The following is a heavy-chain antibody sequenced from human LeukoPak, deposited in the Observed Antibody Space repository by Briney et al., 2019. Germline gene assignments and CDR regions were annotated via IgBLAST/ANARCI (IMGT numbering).Heavy chain of an antibody. J-gene: IGHJ4*02. CDR3: ARGINVGATSR. Sequence: SETLSLTCSGSGDSMSRDYWRWVRQSPGKGLEGIGCIHNSGFTKYNHSLKSRLTMSLDTSKNQFSLEVTSVTAADTAVYFCARGINVGATSRWGQGTLVTVSS. D-gene: IGHD1-26*01. CDR1: GDSMSRDY. CDR2: IHNSGFT. V-gene: IGHV4-59*13.